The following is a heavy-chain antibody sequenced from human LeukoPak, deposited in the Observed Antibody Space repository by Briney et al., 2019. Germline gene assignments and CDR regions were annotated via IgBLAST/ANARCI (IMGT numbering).Heavy chain of an antibody. D-gene: IGHD2-8*01. CDR1: GFTFSSYW. Sequence: GGSLRLSCAASGFTFSSYWMHWVRQAPGKGLVWVSRINSDGSSTSYADSVKGRFTISRDNAKNTLYLQMNSLRAEDTAVYYCARNGASPYGAFDIWGQGTMVTVSS. CDR2: INSDGSST. J-gene: IGHJ3*02. CDR3: ARNGASPYGAFDI. V-gene: IGHV3-74*01.